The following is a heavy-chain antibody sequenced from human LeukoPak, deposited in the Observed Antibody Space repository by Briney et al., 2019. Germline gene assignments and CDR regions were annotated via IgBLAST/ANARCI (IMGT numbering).Heavy chain of an antibody. J-gene: IGHJ4*02. CDR2: IYYSGST. V-gene: IGHV4-59*01. CDR3: ARGPDYGDYVPLDY. Sequence: SETLSLTCTVSGGSISSYYWSWIRQPPGKGLKWIGYIYYSGSTNYNPSLKSRVTISVDTSKNQFSLKLSSVTAADTAVYYCARGPDYGDYVPLDYWGQGTLVTVSS. D-gene: IGHD4-17*01. CDR1: GGSISSYY.